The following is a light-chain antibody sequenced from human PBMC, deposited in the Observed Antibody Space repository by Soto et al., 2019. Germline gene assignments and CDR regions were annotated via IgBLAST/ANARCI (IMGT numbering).Light chain of an antibody. V-gene: IGKV1-39*01. CDR3: QQSLTIPYT. J-gene: IGKJ2*01. CDR2: AAS. CDR1: QTISTH. Sequence: DIQMTQSPSSLSASVGDRVTITCRASQTISTHLNWYQQKPGKAPKLLIYAASTLQSGVPSRFSGSGSGTDFTLTINSLQTEDFATYYCQQSLTIPYTFGQGTKLEIK.